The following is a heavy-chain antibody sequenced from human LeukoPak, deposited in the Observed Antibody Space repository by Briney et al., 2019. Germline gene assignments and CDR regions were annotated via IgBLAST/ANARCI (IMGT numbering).Heavy chain of an antibody. Sequence: GGSLRLSCVASGFTFSDHYMDWVRQAPGRGLEWVGRIKSKTDGGTTDYAAPVKGRFTISRDDSKNTLYLQMNSLKTEDTAVYYCTTDWLLLNPYYYYGMDVWGQGTTVTVSS. CDR2: IKSKTDGGTT. V-gene: IGHV3-15*01. D-gene: IGHD3-22*01. CDR3: TTDWLLLNPYYYYGMDV. CDR1: GFTFSDHY. J-gene: IGHJ6*02.